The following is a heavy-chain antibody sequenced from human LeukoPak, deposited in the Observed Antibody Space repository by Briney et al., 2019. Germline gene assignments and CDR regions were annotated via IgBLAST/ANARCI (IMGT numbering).Heavy chain of an antibody. Sequence: GGSLRLSCAASGFTFDDYAMHWVRQAPGKGLEWVSGISWNSGSIGYADSVKGRFTISRDSAKNSLYLQMNSLRAEDTALYYCAKGGRFGIVVVPAAEYFQHWGQGTLVTVSS. CDR3: AKGGRFGIVVVPAAEYFQH. D-gene: IGHD2-2*01. J-gene: IGHJ1*01. CDR2: ISWNSGSI. CDR1: GFTFDDYA. V-gene: IGHV3-9*01.